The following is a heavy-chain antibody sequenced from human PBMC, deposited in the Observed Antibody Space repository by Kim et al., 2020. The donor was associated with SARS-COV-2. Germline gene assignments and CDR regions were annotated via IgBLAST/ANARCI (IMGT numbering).Heavy chain of an antibody. D-gene: IGHD2-8*01. J-gene: IGHJ6*02. Sequence: ASVKVSCKASGYTFTSYGISWVRQAPGQGLEWMGWISAYNGNTNYAQKLQGRVTMTTDTSTSTAYMELRSLRSDDTAVYYCARDILLGRGIGYCTNGVCYTSIYYYGMDVWGQGTTVTVSS. V-gene: IGHV1-18*01. CDR3: ARDILLGRGIGYCTNGVCYTSIYYYGMDV. CDR1: GYTFTSYG. CDR2: ISAYNGNT.